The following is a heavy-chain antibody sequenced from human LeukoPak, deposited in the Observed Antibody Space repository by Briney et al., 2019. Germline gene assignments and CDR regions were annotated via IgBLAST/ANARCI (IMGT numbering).Heavy chain of an antibody. CDR2: IYYSGTT. CDR1: GGSISSSSYY. CDR3: ARRYCSGGSCYPNDAFDV. Sequence: GSLRLSCSVSGGSISSSSYYWNWIRQPPGKGLEWVGSIYYSGTTYYNSSLKSRVTISEDTSKNRFSLMLTSVTAADTAVYYCARRYCSGGSCYPNDAFDVWGQGTMVTVSS. V-gene: IGHV4-39*01. J-gene: IGHJ3*01. D-gene: IGHD2-15*01.